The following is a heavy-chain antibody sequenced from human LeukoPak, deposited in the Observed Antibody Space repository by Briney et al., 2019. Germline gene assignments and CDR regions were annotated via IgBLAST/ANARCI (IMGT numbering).Heavy chain of an antibody. CDR2: IYTGGTT. D-gene: IGHD3-10*01. J-gene: IGHJ4*02. V-gene: IGHV3-66*02. CDR1: GFTVSSNS. Sequence: GGSLRLSCAASGFTVSSNSMSWVRQAPGQGLVWVSVIYTGGTTYYADSVKGRFTISRDNSKNTLYLQMNSLRGEDTAVYYCAKDGNYYGSRSYPPADNWGQGTLVTVSS. CDR3: AKDGNYYGSRSYPPADN.